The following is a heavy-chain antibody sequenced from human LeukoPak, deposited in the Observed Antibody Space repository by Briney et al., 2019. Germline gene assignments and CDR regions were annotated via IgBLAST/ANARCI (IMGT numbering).Heavy chain of an antibody. Sequence: GGSLRLSCAASGFTFSDDWMNWVRQAPGKGPEWVGHIKARRAGGTTEYAAPVGGRFTISRDDSRSILYLQMNNLKTEDTAVYYCTTPKSYYYYYMDVWGKGTTVTVSS. J-gene: IGHJ6*03. V-gene: IGHV3-15*01. CDR1: GFTFSDDW. CDR3: TTPKSYYYYYMDV. CDR2: IKARRAGGTT.